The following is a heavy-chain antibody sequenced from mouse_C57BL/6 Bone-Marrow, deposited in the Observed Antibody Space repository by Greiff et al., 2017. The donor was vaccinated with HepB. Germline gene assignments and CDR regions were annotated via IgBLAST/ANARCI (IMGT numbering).Heavy chain of an antibody. CDR2: IHPNSGST. Sequence: QVHVKQSGAELVKPGASVKLSCKASGYTFTSYWMHWVKQRPGQGLEWIGMIHPNSGSTNYNEKFKSKATLTVDKSSSTAYMQLSSLTSEDSAVYYCARIYYGNYWGQGTTLTVSS. D-gene: IGHD2-1*01. CDR3: ARIYYGNY. V-gene: IGHV1-64*01. CDR1: GYTFTSYW. J-gene: IGHJ2*01.